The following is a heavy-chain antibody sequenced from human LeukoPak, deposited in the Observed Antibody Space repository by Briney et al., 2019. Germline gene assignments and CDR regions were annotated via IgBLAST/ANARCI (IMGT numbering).Heavy chain of an antibody. CDR1: GFTFSTYG. D-gene: IGHD4-17*01. J-gene: IGHJ4*02. Sequence: GGSLRLSCAASGFTFSTYGMHWVRQAPGKGLEWVAVIWYDGSNKYYANSVKGRFTISRDNSKNTPYLQMNSLRAEDTAVYYCAKDLVDYGDSYYFDYWGQGTLVTVSS. CDR3: AKDLVDYGDSYYFDY. V-gene: IGHV3-33*06. CDR2: IWYDGSNK.